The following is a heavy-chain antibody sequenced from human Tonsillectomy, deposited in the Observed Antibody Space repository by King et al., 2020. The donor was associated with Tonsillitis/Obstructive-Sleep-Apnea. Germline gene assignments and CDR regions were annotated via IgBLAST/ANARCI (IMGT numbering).Heavy chain of an antibody. CDR1: GFTFDDYG. J-gene: IGHJ3*02. Sequence: VQLVESGGSVVRPGGSLRLSCAASGFTFDDYGMSWVRQAPGKGLEWGSGISWNGGATGSADSVKGRFTISRDNAKNSLYLQMNSLRAEDTALYYCARDREGGSLEAFDIWGQGTLVTVSS. CDR2: ISWNGGAT. V-gene: IGHV3-20*04. D-gene: IGHD3-3*01. CDR3: ARDREGGSLEAFDI.